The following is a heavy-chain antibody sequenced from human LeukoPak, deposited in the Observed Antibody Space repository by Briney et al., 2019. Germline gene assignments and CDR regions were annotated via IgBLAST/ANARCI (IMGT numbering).Heavy chain of an antibody. D-gene: IGHD3-22*01. Sequence: GGSLRLSCAASGFTFSSYAMHWVRQAPGKGLEWVAVISYDGSNKYYADSVKGRFTISRDNSKNTLYLQMNSLRAEDTAVYYCARDPRYYDMSYWGQGTLVTVSS. CDR1: GFTFSSYA. CDR3: ARDPRYYDMSY. CDR2: ISYDGSNK. J-gene: IGHJ4*02. V-gene: IGHV3-30-3*01.